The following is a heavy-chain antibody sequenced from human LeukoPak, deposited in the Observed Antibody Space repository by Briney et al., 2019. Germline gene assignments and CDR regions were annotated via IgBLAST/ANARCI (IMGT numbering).Heavy chain of an antibody. CDR1: GFTFSSYG. Sequence: GGSLRLSCAASGFTFSSYGMHWVRQAPGKGLEWVAFIRYDGSNKYYADSVKGRFTISRDNSKNTLYLQMNSLRAEDTAVYYCAKLEQWPVGGDYWGQGTLATVSS. CDR2: IRYDGSNK. V-gene: IGHV3-30*02. D-gene: IGHD6-19*01. CDR3: AKLEQWPVGGDY. J-gene: IGHJ4*02.